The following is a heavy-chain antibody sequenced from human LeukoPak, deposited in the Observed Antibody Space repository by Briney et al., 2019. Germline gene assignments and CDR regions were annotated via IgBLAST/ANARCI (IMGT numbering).Heavy chain of an antibody. CDR2: ISGSGGST. V-gene: IGHV3-23*01. J-gene: IGHJ4*02. Sequence: GGSLRLSCAASGFTFSSYAISCVRQAPGKGLEWVSAISGSGGSTYYADSVKGRFTISRDNSKNTLYLQMNSLRAEDTAVYYCANSRAAAAPGYYFDYWGQGTLVTVSS. CDR3: ANSRAAAAPGYYFDY. CDR1: GFTFSSYA. D-gene: IGHD2-15*01.